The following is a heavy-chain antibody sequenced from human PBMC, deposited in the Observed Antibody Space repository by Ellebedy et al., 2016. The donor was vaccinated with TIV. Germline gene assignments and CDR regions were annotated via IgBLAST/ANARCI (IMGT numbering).Heavy chain of an antibody. D-gene: IGHD4-23*01. CDR3: ASDYGGNSYS. J-gene: IGHJ4*02. CDR2: ISSGGGGK. Sequence: PGGSLRLSCAASGFSFSTYGMHWVRQAPGKGLEWVSVISSGGGGKFYADPVRGRFTISRDNSKKTLYLEIISPRDDDTAVYYCASDYGGNSYSWGQGTLVTVSS. V-gene: IGHV3-30*06. CDR1: GFSFSTYG.